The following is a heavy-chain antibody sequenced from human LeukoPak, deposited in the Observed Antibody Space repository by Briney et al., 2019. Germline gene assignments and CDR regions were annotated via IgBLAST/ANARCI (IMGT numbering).Heavy chain of an antibody. CDR2: ISPDSNYK. V-gene: IGHV3-21*01. D-gene: IGHD5-12*01. CDR1: GFTVSSNY. J-gene: IGHJ4*02. Sequence: LGGSLRLSCAASGFTVSSNYMNWVRQAPGKGLEWVSSISPDSNYKYYVDSVKGRFTISRDNAKSSLYLQMNSLRAEDTAVYYCVRGGYRGFDYEYWGQGTLVTVSS. CDR3: VRGGYRGFDYEY.